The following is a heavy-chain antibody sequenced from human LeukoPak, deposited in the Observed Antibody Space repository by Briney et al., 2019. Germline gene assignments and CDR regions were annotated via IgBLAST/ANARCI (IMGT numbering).Heavy chain of an antibody. CDR2: IHYDSSTE. CDR1: GFAFSSYG. J-gene: IGHJ4*02. V-gene: IGHV3-30*02. D-gene: IGHD2-21*02. Sequence: PGGSLRLSCAASGFAFSSYGMHWVRQAPGKGLEWVAYIHYDSSTEDYADSVKGRFTISRDNSKNTLFLQMNNLRAEDTAVYYCASLMTLRSGWGQGTLVTVSS. CDR3: ASLMTLRSG.